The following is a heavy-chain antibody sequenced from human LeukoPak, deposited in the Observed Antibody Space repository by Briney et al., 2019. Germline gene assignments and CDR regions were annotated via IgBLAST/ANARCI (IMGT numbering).Heavy chain of an antibody. CDR3: ASYGDYGGLLFDY. J-gene: IGHJ4*02. CDR2: IYYSGST. D-gene: IGHD4-17*01. Sequence: PSETLSLTCTVSGGSISSGGYYWSWIRQHPGKGLEWIGYIYYSGSTYYNPPLKSRVTISVDTSKNQFSLKLSSVTAADTAVYYCASYGDYGGLLFDYWGQGTLVTVSS. V-gene: IGHV4-31*03. CDR1: GGSISSGGYY.